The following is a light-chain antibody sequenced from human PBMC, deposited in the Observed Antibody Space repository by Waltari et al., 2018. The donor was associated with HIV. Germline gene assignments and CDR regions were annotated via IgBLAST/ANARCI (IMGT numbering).Light chain of an antibody. V-gene: IGLV2-14*01. Sequence: QSALTQPASVSGSPGQSITISCTGTSDLRVYKSVSWYQHHPGKAPKVIIYEVNNRPSAVSSRFSGSISGNTASLTISGLQAEDEADYFCTSYISSASPEFGGGTKVTVL. CDR2: EVN. CDR3: TSYISSASPE. CDR1: SDLRVYKS. J-gene: IGLJ3*02.